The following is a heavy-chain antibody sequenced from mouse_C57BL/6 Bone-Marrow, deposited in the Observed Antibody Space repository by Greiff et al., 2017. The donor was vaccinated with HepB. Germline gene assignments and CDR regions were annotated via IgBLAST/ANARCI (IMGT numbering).Heavy chain of an antibody. J-gene: IGHJ2*01. Sequence: QVHVKQPGAELVMPGASVKLSCKASGYTFTSYWMHWVKQRPGQGLEWIGEIDPSDSYTNYNQKFKGKSTLTVDKSSSTAYMQLSSLTSEDSAVYYCARGYPFDYWGQGTTLTVSS. CDR2: IDPSDSYT. D-gene: IGHD2-14*01. CDR3: ARGYPFDY. CDR1: GYTFTSYW. V-gene: IGHV1-69*01.